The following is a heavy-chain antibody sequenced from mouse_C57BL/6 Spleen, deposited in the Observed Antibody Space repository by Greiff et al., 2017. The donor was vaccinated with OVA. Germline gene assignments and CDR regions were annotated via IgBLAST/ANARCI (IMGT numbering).Heavy chain of an antibody. D-gene: IGHD1-1*01. J-gene: IGHJ1*03. Sequence: EVKLVESGGGLVQPKGSLKLSCAASGFSFNTYAMNWVRQAPGKGLEWVARIRSKSNNYATYYANSVKDRFTISRDDSESMLYLQMNNLKTEDTAMYYCVRDYGRNFDVWGTGTTVTVSS. CDR3: VRDYGRNFDV. CDR2: IRSKSNNYAT. CDR1: GFSFNTYA. V-gene: IGHV10-1*01.